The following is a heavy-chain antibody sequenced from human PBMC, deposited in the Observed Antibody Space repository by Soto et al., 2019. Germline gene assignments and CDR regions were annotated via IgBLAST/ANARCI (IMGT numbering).Heavy chain of an antibody. V-gene: IGHV4-34*01. CDR2: INHSGST. D-gene: IGHD1-26*01. J-gene: IGHJ6*02. CDR3: ATDFGIVGAGTDYHGMDV. Sequence: SETLSLTCAVYGGSFSGYYWSWIRQPPGKGLEWIGEINHSGSTNYNPSLKSRVTISVDTSKNQFSLKLSSVTAADTAVYYCATDFGIVGAGTDYHGMDVWGQGTTVTVSS. CDR1: GGSFSGYY.